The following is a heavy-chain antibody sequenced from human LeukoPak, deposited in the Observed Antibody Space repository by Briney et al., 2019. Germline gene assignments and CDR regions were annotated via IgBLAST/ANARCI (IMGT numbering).Heavy chain of an antibody. J-gene: IGHJ4*02. CDR3: ARDFGGYCSSSSCYLGFLDY. CDR2: IISSSSFI. Sequence: GGSLRLSCAASGFTVSSYTMSWVRQPPGKGLEWVSSIISSSSFIYYADSVKGRFTISRDNAKNSLYLQMNSLRAEDTAVYYCARDFGGYCSSSSCYLGFLDYWGQGTLVTVSS. CDR1: GFTVSSYT. D-gene: IGHD2-2*01. V-gene: IGHV3-21*03.